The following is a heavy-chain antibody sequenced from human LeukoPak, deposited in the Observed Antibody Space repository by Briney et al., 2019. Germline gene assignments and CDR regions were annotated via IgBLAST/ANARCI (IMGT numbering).Heavy chain of an antibody. CDR2: IKQDGSEK. D-gene: IGHD6-13*01. Sequence: PGGSLRLSCAASGFTFSSYWMSWVRQAPGKGLEWVANIKQDGSEKYYVDSVKGRFTISRDNAKNSLYLQMNSLGAEDTAVYYCAREASSSWYYYYGMDVWGQGTTVTVSS. CDR1: GFTFSSYW. J-gene: IGHJ6*02. CDR3: AREASSSWYYYYGMDV. V-gene: IGHV3-7*03.